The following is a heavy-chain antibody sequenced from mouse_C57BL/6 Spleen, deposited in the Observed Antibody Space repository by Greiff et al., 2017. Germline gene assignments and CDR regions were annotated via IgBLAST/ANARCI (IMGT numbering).Heavy chain of an antibody. CDR1: GFTFSSYG. J-gene: IGHJ4*01. Sequence: EVKVEESGGDLVKPGGSLKLSCAASGFTFSSYGMSWVRQTPDKRLEWVATISSGGSYTYYPDSVKGRFTISRDHAKNTLYLQMITLKSEDTAMYYCASSDYYGTYYAMDYWGQGTSVTVSS. V-gene: IGHV5-6*02. CDR3: ASSDYYGTYYAMDY. CDR2: ISSGGSYT. D-gene: IGHD1-1*01.